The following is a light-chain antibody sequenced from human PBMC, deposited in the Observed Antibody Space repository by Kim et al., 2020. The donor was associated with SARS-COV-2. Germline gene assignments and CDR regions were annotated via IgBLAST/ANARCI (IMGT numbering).Light chain of an antibody. V-gene: IGLV2-11*01. CDR2: DVS. CDR1: SSDVGGYNY. Sequence: QSAPTQARSVSGSPVQSVTISCTGTSSDVGGYNYVSWYQQHPGKAPKLMIYDVSKRPSGVPDRFSGSKSGNTASLTISGLQAEDEADYYCCSYAGSYTHYVFGTGTKVTVL. CDR3: CSYAGSYTHYV. J-gene: IGLJ1*01.